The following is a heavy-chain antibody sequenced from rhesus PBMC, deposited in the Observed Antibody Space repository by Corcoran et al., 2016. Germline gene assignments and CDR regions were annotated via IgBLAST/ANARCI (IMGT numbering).Heavy chain of an antibody. CDR1: GFTFSTYG. J-gene: IGHJ1*01. V-gene: IGHV3S5*01. Sequence: EVHLVESGGGLVQPGGSLSLSCVASGFTFSTYGMSLFRQAPGKGPELVSYISKGGDTTYYADSVKGRFTVSRDNSKNTLSLQMNSLRTEDTAVYYCGKDGDFRWGQGALVTVSS. CDR3: GKDGDFR. CDR2: ISKGGDTT. D-gene: IGHD7-45*01.